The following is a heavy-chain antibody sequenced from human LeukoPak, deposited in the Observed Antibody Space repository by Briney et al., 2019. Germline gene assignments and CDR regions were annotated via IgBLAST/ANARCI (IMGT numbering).Heavy chain of an antibody. D-gene: IGHD3-22*01. Sequence: SETLSLTCAVYGGSFSDYSWSWLRQPPGKGLEWIGSIYYSGSTYYNPSLKSRVTISVDTSKNQFSLKLSSVTAADTAVYYCTRGIGTGYESSRDAFDMWGRGTMVTVSS. J-gene: IGHJ3*02. CDR1: GGSFSDYS. CDR2: IYYSGST. CDR3: TRGIGTGYESSRDAFDM. V-gene: IGHV4-34*01.